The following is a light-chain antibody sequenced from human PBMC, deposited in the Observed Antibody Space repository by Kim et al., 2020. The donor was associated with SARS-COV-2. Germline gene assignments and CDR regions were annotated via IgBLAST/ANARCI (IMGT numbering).Light chain of an antibody. J-gene: IGKJ2*01. CDR2: GAS. CDR1: KSVSSK. V-gene: IGKV3-15*01. Sequence: EIVMTQSPATLSASPGERVTLSCRASKSVSSKLAWYQQKPGQAPRLLIYGASTRATGIPDRFSGSGSGTEFTLSIRSLQSEDLAVYYCQQYNFYYTFGQGTKLEIK. CDR3: QQYNFYYT.